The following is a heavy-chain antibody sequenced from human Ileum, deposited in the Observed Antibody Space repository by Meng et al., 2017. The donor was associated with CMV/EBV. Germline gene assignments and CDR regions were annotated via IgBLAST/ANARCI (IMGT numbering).Heavy chain of an antibody. D-gene: IGHD6-13*01. CDR2: INPNSGGT. V-gene: IGHV1-2*02. CDR3: ARTLRSSSWYYYYYGMDV. Sequence: ASVKVSCKASGYTFTGYYMHWVRQAPGQGLEWMGWINPNSGGTNYAQKFQGRVTMTRDTSISTAYMELSRLRSDDTAVYYCARTLRSSSWYYYYYGMDVWGQETKSSVSS. J-gene: IGHJ6*02. CDR1: GYTFTGYY.